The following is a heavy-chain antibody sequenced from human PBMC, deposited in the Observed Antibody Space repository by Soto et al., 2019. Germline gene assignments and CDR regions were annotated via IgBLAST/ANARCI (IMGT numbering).Heavy chain of an antibody. Sequence: QVQLVESGGGVVQPGRSLRLSLAASGFTFSSYGMHWVRQAPGKGLEWVAVIWYDGSNKYYADSVKGRFTISRDNSKNTLYLQMNSLRAEDTAVYYCARADRAFDYWGQGTLVTVSS. J-gene: IGHJ4*02. CDR3: ARADRAFDY. CDR1: GFTFSSYG. CDR2: IWYDGSNK. V-gene: IGHV3-33*01.